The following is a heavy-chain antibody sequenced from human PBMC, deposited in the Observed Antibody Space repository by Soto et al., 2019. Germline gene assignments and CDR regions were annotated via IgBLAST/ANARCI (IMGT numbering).Heavy chain of an antibody. CDR1: GFTFTSYA. Sequence: QVQLVESGGGVVQPGRSLRLSCAASGFTFTSYALHWVRQAPGQGLEWVAVLSSDGANKYYADSVKGRFTISRDNSKKTLYLQMNSLRVEDTAVYYCAREGQMVFAVVLSPALDFWGQGTMVLVSS. CDR2: LSSDGANK. CDR3: AREGQMVFAVVLSPALDF. J-gene: IGHJ3*01. V-gene: IGHV3-30-3*01. D-gene: IGHD2-2*01.